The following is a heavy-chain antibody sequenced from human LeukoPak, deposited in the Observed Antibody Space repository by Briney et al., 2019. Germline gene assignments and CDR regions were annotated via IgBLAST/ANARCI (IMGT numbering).Heavy chain of an antibody. V-gene: IGHV3-23*01. CDR2: ISGSGGTA. J-gene: IGHJ4*02. CDR3: AKKGYYDGSGYYMYYFDH. D-gene: IGHD3-22*01. CDR1: GFTFSIYA. Sequence: GGSLRLSCAASGFTFSIYAMSWVRQAPGKGLEWVLAISGSGGTAYYADSVKGRFTISRDNSKNTLYLQMNSLRAEDTAVYYCAKKGYYDGSGYYMYYFDHWGQGTLVTVSS.